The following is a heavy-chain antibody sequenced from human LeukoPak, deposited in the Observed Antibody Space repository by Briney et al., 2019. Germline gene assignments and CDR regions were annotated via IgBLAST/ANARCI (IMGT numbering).Heavy chain of an antibody. V-gene: IGHV1-2*02. D-gene: IGHD2-21*01. CDR2: INPNSGGT. J-gene: IGHJ6*03. CDR1: GYTFTGYY. CDR3: ARGDKNAYYYYYMDV. Sequence: ASVKVSCKASGYTFTGYYMHWVRQAPGQGLEWMGWINPNSGGTNYAQKFQGRVTMTRDTSISTAYMELSRLRSDDTAVYYCARGDKNAYYYYYMDVWGKGTTVTISS.